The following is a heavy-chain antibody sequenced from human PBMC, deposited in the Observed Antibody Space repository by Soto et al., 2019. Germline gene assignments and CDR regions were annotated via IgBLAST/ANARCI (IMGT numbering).Heavy chain of an antibody. CDR1: GFTFSSYG. Sequence: QVQLVESGGGAVQPGRSLRLSCAASGFTFSSYGRHWFRQAPGKGLEWVAVISYDGSNKYYADSVKGRFTISRDNSKNTLYLQMNSLRAEDTAVYYCAKDRSGPRDYWGQGTLVTVSS. V-gene: IGHV3-30*18. D-gene: IGHD3-10*01. CDR3: AKDRSGPRDY. J-gene: IGHJ4*02. CDR2: ISYDGSNK.